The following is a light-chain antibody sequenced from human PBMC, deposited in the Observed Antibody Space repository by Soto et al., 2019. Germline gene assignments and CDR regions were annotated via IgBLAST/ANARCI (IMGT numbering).Light chain of an antibody. J-gene: IGKJ1*01. Sequence: ILLTQSPGTLSLSPGESATLSCRASQSVDSNYLAWYQQKPGQAPRILIYGASNRVTGIPDRFSGSGSGTDFTLTISRLESEDFAVYYCQQYGNLLWTFGQGTKVDIK. CDR3: QQYGNLLWT. V-gene: IGKV3-20*01. CDR2: GAS. CDR1: QSVDSNY.